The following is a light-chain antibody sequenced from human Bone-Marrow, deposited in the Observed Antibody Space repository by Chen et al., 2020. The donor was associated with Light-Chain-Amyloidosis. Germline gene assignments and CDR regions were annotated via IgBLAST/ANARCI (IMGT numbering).Light chain of an antibody. Sequence: QFALTQPASVSGSPGQSITISCTGTSSDVGGDNHVSWYQQHPDKAPKLMIYEVTNRPSWVHDRFSGSKSDNTASLTISGLQTEDEADYFCSSYTITNTLVFGSGTRVTVL. CDR2: EVT. J-gene: IGLJ1*01. CDR1: SSDVGGDNH. V-gene: IGLV2-14*01. CDR3: SSYTITNTLV.